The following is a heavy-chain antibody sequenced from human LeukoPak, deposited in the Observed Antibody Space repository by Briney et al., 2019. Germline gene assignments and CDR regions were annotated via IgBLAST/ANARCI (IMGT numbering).Heavy chain of an antibody. CDR2: INSDGSST. J-gene: IGHJ4*02. CDR1: GFTFSSYW. D-gene: IGHD3-9*01. V-gene: IGHV3-74*01. Sequence: GGSLRLSCAASGFTFSSYWMHWVRQAPGKGLVWVSRINSDGSSTSYADSVKGRFTISRDNAKNTLYLQMNSLRAEDTAVYYCARAEVYDILTGYYIPIDYWGQGTLVTVSS. CDR3: ARAEVYDILTGYYIPIDY.